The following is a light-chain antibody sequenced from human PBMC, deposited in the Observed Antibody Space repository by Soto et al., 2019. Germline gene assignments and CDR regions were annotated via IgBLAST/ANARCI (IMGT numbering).Light chain of an antibody. Sequence: EIVMTQSPATLSVSPGERVTLSCRASQSVSSNLAWYQQKPGQAPRLLIYGASTRATGIPARFSGSGSGTEFPLTISSLQSEDFAVYYCQQYNNWRPQTFGQGTKVEIK. J-gene: IGKJ1*01. CDR2: GAS. CDR3: QQYNNWRPQT. V-gene: IGKV3-15*01. CDR1: QSVSSN.